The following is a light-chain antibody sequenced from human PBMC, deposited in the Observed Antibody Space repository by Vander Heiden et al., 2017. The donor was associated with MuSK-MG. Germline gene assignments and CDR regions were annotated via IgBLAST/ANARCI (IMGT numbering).Light chain of an antibody. CDR2: EVT. Sequence: QSALTQPASVSGSPGQSITISCTGTNSDVGGYNYVFWYQQEPGKAPKVVISEVTNRPSGVSNRFSGSKSGNTASLTISGLQAEDEAYYYCCSDRGGDTVLFGGGTKLTVL. CDR1: NSDVGGYNY. V-gene: IGLV2-14*01. J-gene: IGLJ2*01. CDR3: CSDRGGDTVL.